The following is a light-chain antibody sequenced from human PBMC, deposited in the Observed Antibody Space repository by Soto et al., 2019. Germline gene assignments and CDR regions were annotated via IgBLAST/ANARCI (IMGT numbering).Light chain of an antibody. CDR2: DVS. Sequence: QSALTQPASVSGSPGQSITISCTGTSSDVGGYNYVSRYQQHPGKAPKLMIYDVSNRPSGVSNRFSGSKSSNTASLTISGLQAEDEADYYCSSYTSSSTVHVVFGGGTKLTVL. V-gene: IGLV2-14*01. J-gene: IGLJ2*01. CDR1: SSDVGGYNY. CDR3: SSYTSSSTVHVV.